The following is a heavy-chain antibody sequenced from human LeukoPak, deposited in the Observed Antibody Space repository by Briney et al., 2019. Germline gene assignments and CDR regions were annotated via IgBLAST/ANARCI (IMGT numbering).Heavy chain of an antibody. D-gene: IGHD3-22*01. J-gene: IGHJ6*03. Sequence: PSETLSLTCTVSGGSISSYYWSWIRQPPGKGLEWIGYIYYSRSTNYNPSLKSRVTISVDTSKNQFSLKLSSVTAADTAVYYCARGYDSSGYYYYYYMDVWGKGTTVTVSS. CDR1: GGSISSYY. CDR3: ARGYDSSGYYYYYYMDV. CDR2: IYYSRST. V-gene: IGHV4-59*01.